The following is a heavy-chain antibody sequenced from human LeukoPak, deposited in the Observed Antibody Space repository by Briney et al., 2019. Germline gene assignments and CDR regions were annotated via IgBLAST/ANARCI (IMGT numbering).Heavy chain of an antibody. J-gene: IGHJ4*02. Sequence: GGSLRLSCAASGFTFHKYGLSWVRQAPGKGLEWVSTISGSDSSTHYADSVKGRFTISRDNSKNTLYLQMNSLRADDTAVYYCAKSGYNRFDYWGQGTLVTVSS. D-gene: IGHD5-24*01. CDR3: AKSGYNRFDY. CDR2: ISGSDSST. CDR1: GFTFHKYG. V-gene: IGHV3-23*01.